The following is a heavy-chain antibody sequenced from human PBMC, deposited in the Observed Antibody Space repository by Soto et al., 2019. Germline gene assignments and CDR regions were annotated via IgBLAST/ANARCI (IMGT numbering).Heavy chain of an antibody. CDR1: GFTFSSYS. CDR2: ISSSSSYI. CDR3: ARAHDFWSSYYDHYYCYMDV. J-gene: IGHJ6*03. D-gene: IGHD3-3*01. V-gene: IGHV3-21*01. Sequence: PGGSLRLSCAASGFTFSSYSMNWVRQAPGKGLEWVSSISSSSSYIYYADSVKGRFTISRDNAKNSLYLQMNSLRAEDTAVYYCARAHDFWSSYYDHYYCYMDVWGKGTTVTVSS.